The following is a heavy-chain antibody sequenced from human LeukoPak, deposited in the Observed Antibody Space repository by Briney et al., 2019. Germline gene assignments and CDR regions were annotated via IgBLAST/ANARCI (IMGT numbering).Heavy chain of an antibody. D-gene: IGHD6-25*01. CDR3: ARRGRNSSGWQDYL. Sequence: SETLSLTCTVSGGSISSYYWSWIRQPPGKRLEWIANIYHTGSTNYNPSLSSRVTISIDTAKNQFSLKLTSVTAADTAVYYCARRGRNSSGWQDYLWGQGTLVTVSS. CDR1: GGSISSYY. J-gene: IGHJ4*02. CDR2: IYHTGST. V-gene: IGHV4-59*01.